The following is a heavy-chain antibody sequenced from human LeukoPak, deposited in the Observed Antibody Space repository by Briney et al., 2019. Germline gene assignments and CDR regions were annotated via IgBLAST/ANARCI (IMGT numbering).Heavy chain of an antibody. D-gene: IGHD3-16*01. CDR3: ARDLRLTYYYYMDV. V-gene: IGHV3-20*04. CDR1: GFTFDDYG. J-gene: IGHJ6*03. Sequence: GGSLRLSCAASGFTFDDYGMSWVRQAPGKGLEWVSGINWNGGSIGYADSVKGRFTICRDNAKNSLYLQMNSLRADDTALYYCARDLRLTYYYYMDVWGKGTTVTVSS. CDR2: INWNGGSI.